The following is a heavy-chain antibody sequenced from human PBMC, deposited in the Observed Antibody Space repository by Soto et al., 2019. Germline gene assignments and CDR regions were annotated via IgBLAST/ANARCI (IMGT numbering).Heavy chain of an antibody. CDR2: IYPGDSDT. J-gene: IGHJ4*02. V-gene: IGHV5-51*01. CDR1: GYSFTNYW. CDR3: ASPGRDSSSSEIFH. Sequence: GESLKISCKGSGYSFTNYWIAWVRQMPGKGLEWMGIIYPGDSDTRYSPSFQGQVTIPADKSISTAYLQWSSLKASDTAMYYCASPGRDSSSSEIFHWGQGTLVTVSS. D-gene: IGHD6-6*01.